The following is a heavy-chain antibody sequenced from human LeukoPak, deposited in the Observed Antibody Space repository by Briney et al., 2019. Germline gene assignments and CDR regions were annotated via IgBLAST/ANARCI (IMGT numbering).Heavy chain of an antibody. V-gene: IGHV3-11*04. CDR2: ISSSGSTI. CDR3: ARGRGWGDCSGGSCYLHYFDY. D-gene: IGHD2-15*01. Sequence: GGSLRLSCAASGFTFSDYYMSWIRQAPGKGLEWVSYISSSGSTIYYADSVEGRFTISRDNAKNSLYLRMNSLRAEDTAVYYCARGRGWGDCSGGSCYLHYFDYWGQGTLVTVSS. J-gene: IGHJ4*02. CDR1: GFTFSDYY.